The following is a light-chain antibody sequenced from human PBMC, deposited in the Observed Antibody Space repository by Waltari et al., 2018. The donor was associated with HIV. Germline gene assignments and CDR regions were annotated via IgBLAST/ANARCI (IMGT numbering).Light chain of an antibody. Sequence: QSVLTQSPSASGTLGPRVTISCSGGSSNLGSNSVSWYQQVPSTVPQLFMFSNSLRPSGVPDRFSGSKSGTSASLAISGLQSEDEADYYCATWDDTLDGPVFGGGTRLTVL. CDR1: SSNLGSNS. CDR2: SNS. CDR3: ATWDDTLDGPV. J-gene: IGLJ3*02. V-gene: IGLV1-44*01.